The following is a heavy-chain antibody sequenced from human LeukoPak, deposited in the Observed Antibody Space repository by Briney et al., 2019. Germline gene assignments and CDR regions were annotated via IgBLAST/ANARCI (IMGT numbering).Heavy chain of an antibody. V-gene: IGHV4-30-4*08. CDR1: GGSMSRGDYY. CDR2: IYYSGST. J-gene: IGHJ3*02. D-gene: IGHD2-2*02. CDR3: AREIQTQYQLLYGYALDI. Sequence: SQTLSLTCTVSGGSMSRGDYYWRWIRQPPGKGVEWIGYIYYSGSTYYNPSLKSRVTTSVDTSKNQFSLKLSSVAAADTAVYYCAREIQTQYQLLYGYALDIWGQGTMVTVDS.